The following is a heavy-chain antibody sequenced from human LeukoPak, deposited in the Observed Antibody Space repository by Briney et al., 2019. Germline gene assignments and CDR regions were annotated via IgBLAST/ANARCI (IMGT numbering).Heavy chain of an antibody. J-gene: IGHJ6*02. CDR1: GGSISGAY. CDR3: ARTGSGRDYYGMDV. D-gene: IGHD5-12*01. Sequence: SKTLSLTCSVSGGSISGAYWSWIRQAPGKGLEWIGYIYYSGSTDYNPSLESRVTISIDTSKNHFSLNLTAITAADTAIYYCARTGSGRDYYGMDVWGQGTSVTVSS. V-gene: IGHV4-59*01. CDR2: IYYSGST.